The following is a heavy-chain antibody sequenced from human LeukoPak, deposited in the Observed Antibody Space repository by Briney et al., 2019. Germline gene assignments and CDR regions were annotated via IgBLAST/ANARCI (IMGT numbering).Heavy chain of an antibody. CDR2: ISGSGGST. CDR1: GFTFSIYA. D-gene: IGHD5-24*01. CDR3: ATSSVEMSTKYFDY. Sequence: GGSLRLSCAASGFTFSIYAISWVRQAPGKGLEWVSGISGSGGSTYYADSVKGRFTISRDNSKNTLYLQMNSLRAEDTAVFYCATSSVEMSTKYFDYWGQGTLVTVSS. J-gene: IGHJ4*02. V-gene: IGHV3-23*01.